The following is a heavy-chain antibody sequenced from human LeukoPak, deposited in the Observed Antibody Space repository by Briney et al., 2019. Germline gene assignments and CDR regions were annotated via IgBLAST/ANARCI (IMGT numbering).Heavy chain of an antibody. J-gene: IGHJ4*02. Sequence: PGGSLRLSCAASGFTFDDYAMHWVRQAPGKGLEWVSGISWNSGSIGYADSVKGRFTISRDNAKSSLYLQMNSLRAEDTALYYCAKDMGSSGWHFDYWGQGTLVTVSS. V-gene: IGHV3-9*01. D-gene: IGHD6-19*01. CDR1: GFTFDDYA. CDR2: ISWNSGSI. CDR3: AKDMGSSGWHFDY.